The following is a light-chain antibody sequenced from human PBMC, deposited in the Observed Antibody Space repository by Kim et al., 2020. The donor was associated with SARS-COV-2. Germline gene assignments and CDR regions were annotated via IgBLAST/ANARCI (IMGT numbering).Light chain of an antibody. CDR2: YPH. V-gene: IGLV1-44*01. J-gene: IGLJ1*01. CDR1: SSHIGSNT. Sequence: QRVPLSCSARSSHIGSNTFTLSPQLPGTPPQLLFSYPHQRPSGVPDRFSRSTSVTSASLAIRWLQSEDEADYYCAAWDASLNGYLFRTGT. CDR3: AAWDASLNGYL.